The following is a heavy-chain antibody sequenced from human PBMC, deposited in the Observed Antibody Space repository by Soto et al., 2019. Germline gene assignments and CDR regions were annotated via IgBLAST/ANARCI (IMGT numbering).Heavy chain of an antibody. CDR1: GFTFISYG. CDR3: AKDVVVGATTGLGDYYYYYGMDV. Sequence: WGSLRLSCAASGFTFISYGIHWVRQAPFKWLEWVGVISYDGSNKYYADSVKGRFTISRDNSKNTLYLQMNSLRAEDTAVYYCAKDVVVGATTGLGDYYYYYGMDVWGQGTTVTVSS. D-gene: IGHD1-26*01. J-gene: IGHJ6*02. CDR2: ISYDGSNK. V-gene: IGHV3-30*18.